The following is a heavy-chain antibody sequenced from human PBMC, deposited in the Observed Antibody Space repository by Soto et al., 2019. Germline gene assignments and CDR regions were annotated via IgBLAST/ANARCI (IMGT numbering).Heavy chain of an antibody. J-gene: IGHJ4*02. CDR1: VDSISSYY. CDR3: ARDPINGSIDY. V-gene: IGHV4-4*07. CDR2: IYSSGST. Sequence: SSETLSLTCTVSVDSISSYYCTWIRQPAGKGLEWIGRIYSSGSTNYNPSLKSRVTMSVDTSKNQFSLKLSSVTAADTAVYYCARDPINGSIDYWGQGTLVTVSS. D-gene: IGHD2-21*01.